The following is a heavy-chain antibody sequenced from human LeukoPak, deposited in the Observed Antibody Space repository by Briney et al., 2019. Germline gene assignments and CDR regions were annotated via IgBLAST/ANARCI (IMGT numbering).Heavy chain of an antibody. D-gene: IGHD1-26*01. CDR2: ISLRGLT. Sequence: PSETLSLTCGVSGGSISGTNWWSWVRQPPGQGLEWIGEISLRGLTNYNPSLRSRLTMSLDESKNQVSLNLTSVTAADTAVYYCSRESGPFSPFAFWGQGTLVSVHS. J-gene: IGHJ4*02. V-gene: IGHV4-4*02. CDR3: SRESGPFSPFAF. CDR1: GGSISGTNW.